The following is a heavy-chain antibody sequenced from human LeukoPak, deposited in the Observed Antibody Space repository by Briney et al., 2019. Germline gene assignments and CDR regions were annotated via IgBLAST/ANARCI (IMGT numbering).Heavy chain of an antibody. Sequence: GGSLRLSCAASGFTFSSYSMNWVRQAPGKGLEWVSYISSSSSTIYYADSVKGRFTISRDNAKNSLYLQMNSLRAEDTAVYYCARYGRYCSSTSCYTYWGQGTLVTVSS. CDR2: ISSSSSTI. CDR3: ARYGRYCSSTSCYTY. CDR1: GFTFSSYS. J-gene: IGHJ4*02. V-gene: IGHV3-48*04. D-gene: IGHD2-2*02.